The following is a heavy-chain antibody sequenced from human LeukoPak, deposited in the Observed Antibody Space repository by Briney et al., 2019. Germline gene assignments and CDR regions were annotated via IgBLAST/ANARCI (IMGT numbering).Heavy chain of an antibody. J-gene: IGHJ4*02. D-gene: IGHD1-26*01. CDR3: TTSWERRYDY. Sequence: GGSLRLSCAASGFTFNHAWMNWVRQAPGKGLEWVGRIKSKTDVETTDYAAPVKGRFTISRDDSKNTLYLQMNSLKTEDTAVYYCTTSWERRYDYWGQGTLVTVSS. CDR1: GFTFNHAW. V-gene: IGHV3-15*01. CDR2: IKSKTDVETT.